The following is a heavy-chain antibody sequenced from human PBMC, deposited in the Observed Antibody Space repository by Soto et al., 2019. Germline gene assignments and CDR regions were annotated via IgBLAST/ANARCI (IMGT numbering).Heavy chain of an antibody. D-gene: IGHD3-9*01. J-gene: IGHJ6*02. CDR1: GFTFSSYA. Sequence: GGSLRLSCAASGFTFSSYAMSWARQAPGKGLEWVSAISGSGGSTYYADSVKGRFTISRDNSKNTLYLQMNSLRAEDTAVYYCAKDSRYFSPQDGMDVWGQGTTVTVSS. CDR3: AKDSRYFSPQDGMDV. V-gene: IGHV3-23*01. CDR2: ISGSGGST.